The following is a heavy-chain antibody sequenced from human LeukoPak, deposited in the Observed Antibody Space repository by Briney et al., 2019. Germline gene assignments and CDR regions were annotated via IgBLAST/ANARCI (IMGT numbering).Heavy chain of an antibody. Sequence: PGRSLRLSCAASGFTFSSYAMHWVRQAPGKGLEWVAVISYDGSNKYYADSVKGRFTISRDNSKNTLYLQMNSLRAEDTAVYYCARDYDFWSGYYMWAFDIWGQGTMVTVSS. CDR2: ISYDGSNK. J-gene: IGHJ3*02. CDR3: ARDYDFWSGYYMWAFDI. CDR1: GFTFSSYA. D-gene: IGHD3-3*01. V-gene: IGHV3-30-3*01.